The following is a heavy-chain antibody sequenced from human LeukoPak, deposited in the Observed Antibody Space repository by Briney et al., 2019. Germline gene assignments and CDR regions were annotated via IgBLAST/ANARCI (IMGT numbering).Heavy chain of an antibody. J-gene: IGHJ6*03. CDR2: ISAYSGNT. CDR3: ASSSWSPYYYYYMDV. D-gene: IGHD6-13*01. Sequence: ASVKVSCKASGYTFTSYGISWVRQAPGQGLEWMGWISAYSGNTNYAQKLQGRVTMTTDTSTSTAYMELRSLRSDDTAVYYCASSSWSPYYYYYMDVWGKGTTVTVSS. CDR1: GYTFTSYG. V-gene: IGHV1-18*01.